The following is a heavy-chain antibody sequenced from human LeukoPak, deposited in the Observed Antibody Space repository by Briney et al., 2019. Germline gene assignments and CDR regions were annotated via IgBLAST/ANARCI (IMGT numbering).Heavy chain of an antibody. CDR3: ASAESRFGY. Sequence: GRSLRLSCAASGFTFSSYGMHWVRQAPGKGLEWVALIWYDGSNKYYADSVKGRFTVSRDNSKNTLYLEMNSLRAEDTAVYYCASAESRFGYWGQGTLVAVSS. D-gene: IGHD3-10*01. CDR2: IWYDGSNK. CDR1: GFTFSSYG. J-gene: IGHJ4*02. V-gene: IGHV3-33*01.